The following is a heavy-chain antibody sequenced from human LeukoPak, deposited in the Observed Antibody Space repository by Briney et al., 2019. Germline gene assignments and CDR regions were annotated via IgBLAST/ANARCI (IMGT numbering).Heavy chain of an antibody. D-gene: IGHD3-22*01. V-gene: IGHV4-34*01. Sequence: SETLSLTCAVYGGSFSGYYWSWIRQPPGKGLEWIGEINHSGSTNYNPSLKSRVTISVDKSKNQFSLKLSSVTAADTAVYYCAAYSGYYYRFDYWGQGTLVTVSS. J-gene: IGHJ4*02. CDR1: GGSFSGYY. CDR3: AAYSGYYYRFDY. CDR2: INHSGST.